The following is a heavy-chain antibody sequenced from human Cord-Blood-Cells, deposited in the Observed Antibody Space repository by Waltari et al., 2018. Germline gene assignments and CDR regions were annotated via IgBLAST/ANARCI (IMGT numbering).Heavy chain of an antibody. CDR2: MNHRGST. Sequence: QVQLQQWGAGLLKPSETLSLTCAVYGGSFSGYYWSWIRQPPGKGLEWIGEMNHRGSTNYNPSLKSRVTISVDTSKNQFSLKLSSVTAADTAVYYCASSSSLEYFQHWGQGTLVTVSS. D-gene: IGHD6-13*01. CDR1: GGSFSGYY. CDR3: ASSSSLEYFQH. J-gene: IGHJ1*01. V-gene: IGHV4-34*01.